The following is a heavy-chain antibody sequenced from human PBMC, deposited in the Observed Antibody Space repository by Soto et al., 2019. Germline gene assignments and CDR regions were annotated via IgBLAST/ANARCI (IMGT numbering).Heavy chain of an antibody. J-gene: IGHJ6*02. Sequence: GGSLRLSCAASGFTFSSYGMHWVRQAPGKGLEWVAVISYDGSNKYYADSVKGRFTISRDNSKNTLYLQMNSLRAEDTAVYYCAKSFVVVPAAMRYYYYGMDVWGQGTTVTVSS. CDR1: GFTFSSYG. CDR3: AKSFVVVPAAMRYYYYGMDV. V-gene: IGHV3-30*18. D-gene: IGHD2-2*01. CDR2: ISYDGSNK.